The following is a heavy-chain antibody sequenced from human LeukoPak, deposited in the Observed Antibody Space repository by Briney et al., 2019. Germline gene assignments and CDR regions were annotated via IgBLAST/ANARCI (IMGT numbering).Heavy chain of an antibody. V-gene: IGHV5-51*01. Sequence: GESLKISCKGSGYSFTNYWIGWVRQMPGKGLEWMGVIYPGDSETRYSPSLQGQVTISADKSISTAYLQWSSLKASDTAMYYCARHGPYYDSSGYYLHWGQGTLVTVSS. D-gene: IGHD3-22*01. CDR1: GYSFTNYW. CDR3: ARHGPYYDSSGYYLH. J-gene: IGHJ4*02. CDR2: IYPGDSET.